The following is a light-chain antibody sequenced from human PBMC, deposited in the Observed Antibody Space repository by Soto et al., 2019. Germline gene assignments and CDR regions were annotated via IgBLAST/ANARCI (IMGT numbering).Light chain of an antibody. CDR1: SSDVGVYNY. J-gene: IGLJ2*01. V-gene: IGLV2-14*01. CDR3: SSYTSSSTVV. CDR2: DVS. Sequence: QSALTQPASVSGSPGQSITISCTGSSSDVGVYNYVSWYQQHPGKAPKLIIYDVSNRPSGVSNRSSGSKSGNTASLTISGLQAEDEADYYCSSYTSSSTVVFGGGTQLTVL.